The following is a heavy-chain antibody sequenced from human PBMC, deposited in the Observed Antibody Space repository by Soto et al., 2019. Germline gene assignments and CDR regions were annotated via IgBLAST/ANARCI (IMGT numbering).Heavy chain of an antibody. V-gene: IGHV4-61*01. CDR2: TYYRRSS. CDR1: GCSVSSGTYF. D-gene: IGHD3-10*01. Sequence: QVQLQESGPGLVKPSEALSLTCTVSGCSVSSGTYFWRWIRQSPGQRLEWIAYTYYRRSSNYHPPPSARGTISVETSKSPVSLTVTPVTAAHAAVSYCARSPNYYYYGFDVWGKGTTVTVSS. J-gene: IGHJ6*04. CDR3: ARSPNYYYYGFDV.